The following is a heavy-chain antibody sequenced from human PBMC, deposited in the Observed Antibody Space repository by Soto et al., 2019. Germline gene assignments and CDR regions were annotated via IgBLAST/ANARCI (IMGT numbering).Heavy chain of an antibody. V-gene: IGHV1-69*01. J-gene: IGHJ6*02. CDR3: ASMDYGYCTNGVCRDYYYYGMDV. D-gene: IGHD2-8*01. CDR2: IIPIFGTA. Sequence: TXSSYAISWVRQAPGQGLEWMGGIIPIFGTANYAQKIQSRVTITADESTSTANMEKSSLRYKNTAEYYCASMDYGYCTNGVCRDYYYYGMDVWGQ. CDR1: TXSSYA.